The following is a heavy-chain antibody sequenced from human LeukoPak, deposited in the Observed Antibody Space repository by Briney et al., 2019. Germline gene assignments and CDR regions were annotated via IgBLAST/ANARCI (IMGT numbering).Heavy chain of an antibody. CDR2: IRGSGSGSGSGM. J-gene: IGHJ6*01. CDR1: GFVFSDYS. CDR3: ARDYHLGFDL. D-gene: IGHD3-9*01. V-gene: IGHV3-48*04. Sequence: PGGSLRLSCAASGFVFSDYSMNWVRQAPGKGLEWVSNIRGSGSGSGSGMYYADSVKGRFTISRDNAKNSLYLQMSSLRADDTAFYFFARDYHLGFDLWG.